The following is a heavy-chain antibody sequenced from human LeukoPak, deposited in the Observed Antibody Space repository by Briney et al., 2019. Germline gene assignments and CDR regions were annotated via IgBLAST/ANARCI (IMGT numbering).Heavy chain of an antibody. V-gene: IGHV1-2*02. J-gene: IGHJ4*02. CDR3: ARDSPTSYGISWADY. Sequence: ASVKVSCKASGYTFTGYYMHWVRQAPGQGLEWMGWINPNSGGTNYAQKFQGRVTMTRDTSISTAYMELSRLRSDDTAVYYCARDSPTSYGISWADYWGQGTLVTVSS. CDR1: GYTFTGYY. D-gene: IGHD5-18*01. CDR2: INPNSGGT.